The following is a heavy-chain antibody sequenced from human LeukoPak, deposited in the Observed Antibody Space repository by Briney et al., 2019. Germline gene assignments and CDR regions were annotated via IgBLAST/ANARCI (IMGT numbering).Heavy chain of an antibody. CDR3: AKKDKTYYDFWSGLGTAFDI. CDR2: ISYDGSNK. D-gene: IGHD3-3*01. Sequence: GSLRLSCAASGFTFSSYGMHWVRQAPGKGLEWVAVISYDGSNKYYADSVKGRFTISRDNSKNTLYLQMNSLRAEDTAVYYCAKKDKTYYDFWSGLGTAFDIWGQGTMVTVSS. J-gene: IGHJ3*02. CDR1: GFTFSSYG. V-gene: IGHV3-30*18.